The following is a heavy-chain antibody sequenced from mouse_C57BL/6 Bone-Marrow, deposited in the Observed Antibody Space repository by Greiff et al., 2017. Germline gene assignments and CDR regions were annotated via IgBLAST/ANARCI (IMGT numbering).Heavy chain of an antibody. Sequence: QVQLQQPGAELVRPGTSVKLSCKASGYTFTSYWMHWVKQRPGQGLEWIGVIDPSDSYTNYNQKFKGKATLTVDTSSSTAYMQLSSLTSEDSAVYYCARDYAYDDYDAMDYWGQGTSVTVSS. CDR3: ARDYAYDDYDAMDY. CDR2: IDPSDSYT. J-gene: IGHJ4*01. V-gene: IGHV1-59*01. D-gene: IGHD2-2*01. CDR1: GYTFTSYW.